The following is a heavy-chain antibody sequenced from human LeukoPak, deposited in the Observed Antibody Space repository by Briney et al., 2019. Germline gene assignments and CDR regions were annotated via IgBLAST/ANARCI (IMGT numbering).Heavy chain of an antibody. J-gene: IGHJ6*02. D-gene: IGHD3-16*01. CDR3: ASLNYVLYGMDV. CDR2: IHYSGST. CDR1: GGSISSYY. Sequence: SETLSLTCTVSGGSISSYYWSWIRQPPGKGLEWIGYIHYSGSTNYNPSLKSRVTISVDKSKNQFSLKLSSVTAADTAVYYCASLNYVLYGMDVWGQGTTVTVS. V-gene: IGHV4-59*12.